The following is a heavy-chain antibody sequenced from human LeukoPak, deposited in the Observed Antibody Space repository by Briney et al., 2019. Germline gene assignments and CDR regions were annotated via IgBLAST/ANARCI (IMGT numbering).Heavy chain of an antibody. J-gene: IGHJ4*02. CDR1: GFTFSRYW. V-gene: IGHV3-74*01. Sequence: PGGALRLSCAASGFTFSRYWMHWLRQGPGKGLVWVSRISTDGSSSTYADSVKGRFTISRDNAKNSLYLQMNSLRAEDTAVYYCASVTGTTSAFDYWGQGTLVTV. CDR2: ISTDGSSS. D-gene: IGHD1-20*01. CDR3: ASVTGTTSAFDY.